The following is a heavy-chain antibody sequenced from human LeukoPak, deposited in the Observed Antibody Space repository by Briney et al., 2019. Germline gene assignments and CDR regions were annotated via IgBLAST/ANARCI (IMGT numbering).Heavy chain of an antibody. V-gene: IGHV1-18*01. D-gene: IGHD3-22*01. CDR1: GYTFTSYG. CDR2: ISAYNGNT. J-gene: IGHJ4*02. Sequence: ASVKVSCKASGYTFTSYGISWVRQAPGQGLEWMGWISAYNGNTNYAQKLQGRVTMTTDTSTSTAYMELRSLRSDDTSVYYCARDYYYDSSGYFDYWGQGTLVTVSS. CDR3: ARDYYYDSSGYFDY.